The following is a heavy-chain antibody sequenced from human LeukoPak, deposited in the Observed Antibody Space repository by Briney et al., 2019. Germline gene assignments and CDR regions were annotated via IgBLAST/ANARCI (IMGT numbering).Heavy chain of an antibody. CDR1: GYSISSGYY. J-gene: IGHJ4*02. CDR3: ARVRYNYGDSDY. D-gene: IGHD5-18*01. V-gene: IGHV4-38-2*01. CDR2: IYHNGNT. Sequence: SETLSLTCAVSGYSISSGYYWGWIRQPPGKGLEWIGTIYHNGNTYYNPSLKTRVTISVDTSNNQFSLIPNSVTAADTAVYYCARVRYNYGDSDYWGQGTLVTVSS.